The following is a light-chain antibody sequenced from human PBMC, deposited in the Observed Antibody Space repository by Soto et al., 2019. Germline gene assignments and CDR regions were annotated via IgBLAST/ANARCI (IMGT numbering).Light chain of an antibody. CDR3: HQNYSPPPT. CDR1: QGIANY. V-gene: IGKV1-39*01. J-gene: IGKJ1*01. Sequence: DIQVTQSPSSLSASVGDKVTITCRASQGIANYLNWYQQKPGKDPKLLIYAASNLKNGVPSRLSGSGSGTNFTLTITSLQPEDFATYYCHQNYSPPPTFGQGAKVEIK. CDR2: AAS.